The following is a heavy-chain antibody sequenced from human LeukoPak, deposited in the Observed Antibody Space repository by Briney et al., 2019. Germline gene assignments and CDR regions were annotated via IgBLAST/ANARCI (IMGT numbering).Heavy chain of an antibody. D-gene: IGHD6-13*01. Sequence: GSLRLSCAASRFTFSSYGMHWVRQAPGKGLEWVAVISYDGSNKDYADSVKGRFTISRDNSKNTLYLQMNSLRAEDTAVYYCARDQYSSSQVGQYWGQGTLVTVSS. CDR3: ARDQYSSSQVGQY. CDR2: ISYDGSNK. V-gene: IGHV3-30*03. J-gene: IGHJ4*02. CDR1: RFTFSSYG.